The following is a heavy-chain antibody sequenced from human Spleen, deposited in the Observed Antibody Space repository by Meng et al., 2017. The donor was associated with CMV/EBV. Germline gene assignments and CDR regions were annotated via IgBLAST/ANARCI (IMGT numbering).Heavy chain of an antibody. D-gene: IGHD6-25*01. CDR3: ARDRGGN. CDR1: GGSISSGDYY. V-gene: IGHV4-30-4*08. J-gene: IGHJ4*02. CDR2: IYYSGST. Sequence: PVESGAGLENPYNTLSLTWHFSGGSISSGDYYWSWIRQPPGKGLEWIGYIYYSGSTYYNPSLKSRVTISVDTSKNQFSLKLSSVTAADTAVYYCARDRGGNWGQGTLVTVSS.